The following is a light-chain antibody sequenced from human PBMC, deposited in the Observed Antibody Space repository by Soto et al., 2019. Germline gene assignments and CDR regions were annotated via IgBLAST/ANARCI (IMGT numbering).Light chain of an antibody. J-gene: IGKJ1*01. CDR1: QSISSW. V-gene: IGKV1-5*01. CDR2: DAS. Sequence: DLQITQSPSTLSASVRDRVTTTCRASQSISSWLAWYQQKPGKAPKLLIYDASSLESGVPSRFSGSGSGTEFTLTISSLQPDDFATYYCQQYNSYGTFGQGTKV. CDR3: QQYNSYGT.